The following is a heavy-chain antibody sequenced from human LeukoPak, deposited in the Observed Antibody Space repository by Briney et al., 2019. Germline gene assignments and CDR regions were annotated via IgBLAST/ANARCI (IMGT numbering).Heavy chain of an antibody. CDR1: GFTFSSYW. D-gene: IGHD6-19*01. V-gene: IGHV3-23*01. CDR3: ATHYLPYSSGRGAFDI. J-gene: IGHJ3*02. CDR2: ISGSGATA. Sequence: GGSPRLSCAASGFTFSSYWMSWVRQAPGKGLEWVSAISGSGATAFYADSVKGRFTISRDNSKNTLYLQMNSLRAEDTAVYYCATHYLPYSSGRGAFDIWGQGTRVTVSS.